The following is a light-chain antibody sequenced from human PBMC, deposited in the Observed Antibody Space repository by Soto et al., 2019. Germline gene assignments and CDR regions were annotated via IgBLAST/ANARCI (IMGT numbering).Light chain of an antibody. V-gene: IGKV3-11*01. CDR1: QSVSSY. J-gene: IGKJ3*01. CDR2: DAS. CDR3: QQRSNFT. Sequence: EIVLTQSPATLSLSPGERATLSCRASQSVSSYLAWYQQKPGQAPRLLIYDASNRATGIPARFSGSGSGTDFTHTISSLEPEDFAVYYCQQRSNFTFGPGTKVDIK.